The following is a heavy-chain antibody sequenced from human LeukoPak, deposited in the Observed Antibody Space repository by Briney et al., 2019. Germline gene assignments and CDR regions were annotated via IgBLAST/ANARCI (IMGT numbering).Heavy chain of an antibody. CDR2: IKQDGSEK. CDR1: GFTFSSYW. V-gene: IGHV3-7*01. CDR3: ARAVNYDFWSRYYLLPYYFDY. Sequence: GGSLRLSCAASGFTFSSYWMSWVRQAPGKGLEWVANIKQDGSEKYYVDSVKGRFTISRDNAKNSLYLQMNSLRAEDTAVYYCARAVNYDFWSRYYLLPYYFDYWGQGTLVTVSS. D-gene: IGHD3-3*01. J-gene: IGHJ4*02.